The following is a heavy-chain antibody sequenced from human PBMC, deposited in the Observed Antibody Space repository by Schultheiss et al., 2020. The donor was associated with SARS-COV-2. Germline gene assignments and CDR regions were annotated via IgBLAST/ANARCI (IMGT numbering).Heavy chain of an antibody. CDR3: VRDRYDLGF. V-gene: IGHV3-7*05. Sequence: GESLKISCAASGFTFSNYWMTWVRQTPEKGLEWVANIKRDGSDKNYVDSVRGRFTISRDNAKNSLYLQMNSLRAEDTALYYCVRDRYDLGFWGQGTLVTVSS. J-gene: IGHJ4*02. CDR2: IKRDGSDK. CDR1: GFTFSNYW. D-gene: IGHD3-3*01.